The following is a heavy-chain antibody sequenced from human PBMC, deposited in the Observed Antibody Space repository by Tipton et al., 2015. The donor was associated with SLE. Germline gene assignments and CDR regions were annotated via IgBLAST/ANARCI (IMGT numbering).Heavy chain of an antibody. J-gene: IGHJ4*02. CDR1: GFTFRFYW. Sequence: SLRLSCAASGFTFRFYWMSWVRQAPGKGLEWVADIKHDGSEQFYVDSVKGRFTISRDNSKNSLYLQMNSLRAEDTAVYYCARGPPSLAEFFFDYWGQGTLVTVSS. CDR2: IKHDGSEQ. V-gene: IGHV3-7*03. D-gene: IGHD3-16*01. CDR3: ARGPPSLAEFFFDY.